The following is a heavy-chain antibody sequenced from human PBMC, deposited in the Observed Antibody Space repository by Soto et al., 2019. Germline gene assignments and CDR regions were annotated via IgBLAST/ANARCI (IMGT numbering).Heavy chain of an antibody. D-gene: IGHD6-19*01. CDR1: GFTFSSYG. CDR2: ISYDGSNK. V-gene: IGHV3-30*18. CDR3: AKDPGIAVAGTYYFDY. Sequence: GGSLRLSCAASGFTFSSYGMHWVRQAPGKGLEWVAVISYDGSNKYYADSVKGRFTISRDNSKNTLYLQMNSLRAEDTAVYYCAKDPGIAVAGTYYFDYWGQGTLVTVSS. J-gene: IGHJ4*02.